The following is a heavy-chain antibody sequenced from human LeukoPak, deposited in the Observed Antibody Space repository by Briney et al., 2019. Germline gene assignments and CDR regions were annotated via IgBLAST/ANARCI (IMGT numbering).Heavy chain of an antibody. CDR1: GFSFSNFG. D-gene: IGHD1-1*01. CDR3: ARHTTGYNSPRDSFNI. J-gene: IGHJ3*02. CDR2: ITGSGRST. Sequence: GGSLRLSCAASGFSFSNFGMSWVRQSPGKGLEWVSAITGSGRSTYSADSVKGRFTVSRDNSKNILYLQMTSLRAEDTAVYYCARHTTGYNSPRDSFNIWGQGTMVTVSS. V-gene: IGHV3-23*01.